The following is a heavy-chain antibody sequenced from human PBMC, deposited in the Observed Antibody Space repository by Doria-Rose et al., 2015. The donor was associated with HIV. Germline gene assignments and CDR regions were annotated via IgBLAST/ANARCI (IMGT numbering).Heavy chain of an antibody. Sequence: VQLVESGGGLVQPGRSLRLSCVGSGFSFESYAMHWVRLAPGKGLEWVAGISWDSGAKGNADSVEGRLTISRDNAKKSVYLEMRSLRPEDTAFYYCAKAPIIGPKYYFYMDVWGKGTSVTVS. V-gene: IGHV3-9*01. D-gene: IGHD3-3*01. J-gene: IGHJ6*03. CDR2: ISWDSGAK. CDR1: GFSFESYA. CDR3: AKAPIIGPKYYFYMDV.